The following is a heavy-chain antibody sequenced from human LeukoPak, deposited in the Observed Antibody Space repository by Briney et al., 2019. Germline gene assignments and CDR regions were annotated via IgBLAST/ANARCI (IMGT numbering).Heavy chain of an antibody. V-gene: IGHV3-30*18. CDR3: AKGIVVVPANYFDY. CDR2: ISYDGSNK. CDR1: GFTFSSYG. D-gene: IGHD2-2*01. Sequence: PGRSLRLSCAASGFTFSSYGMHWVRQAPGKGLEWVAVISYDGSNKYYADSVKGRFTISRDNSKNTLYLQMNSLRAEDTAVYYCAKGIVVVPANYFDYWGQGTLVTVSS. J-gene: IGHJ4*02.